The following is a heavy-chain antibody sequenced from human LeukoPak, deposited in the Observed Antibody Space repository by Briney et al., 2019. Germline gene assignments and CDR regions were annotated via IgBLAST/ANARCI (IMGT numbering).Heavy chain of an antibody. CDR2: IYHSGST. V-gene: IGHV4-38-2*02. D-gene: IGHD5-18*01. J-gene: IGHJ4*02. Sequence: SETLSLTCTVSGYSISSGYYWGWIRQPPGKGLEWIGSIYHSGSTYYNPSLKSRVTISVDTSKNQFSLELSSVTAADTAVYYCARGDRYSYGFDYWGQGTLVTVSS. CDR3: ARGDRYSYGFDY. CDR1: GYSISSGYY.